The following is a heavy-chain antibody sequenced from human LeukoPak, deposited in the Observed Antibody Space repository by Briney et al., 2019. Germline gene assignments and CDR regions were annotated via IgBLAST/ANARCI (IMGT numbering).Heavy chain of an antibody. J-gene: IGHJ4*02. CDR3: TTEYFGGFEY. CDR1: TFTKAW. CDR2: VKNRGDGMAT. V-gene: IGHV3-15*07. D-gene: IGHD3-16*01. Sequence: PGGSLRLSCVLSTFTKAWMNWVRQAPGKGLEWVGCVKNRGDGMATDYAAPVKGRFIISRDDSKKTVYLQMDSLKTEDTAVYFCTTEYFGGFEYWGQGTLVTVSS.